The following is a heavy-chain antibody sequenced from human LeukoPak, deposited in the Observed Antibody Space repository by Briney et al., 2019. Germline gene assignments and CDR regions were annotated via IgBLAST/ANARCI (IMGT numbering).Heavy chain of an antibody. V-gene: IGHV4-4*07. CDR3: ARGGGAYAFDY. J-gene: IGHJ4*02. D-gene: IGHD4-23*01. CDR2: IYSSGST. Sequence: PSETLSLTCTVSGDSISNYYRNWIRQPAGKGLEWIGRIYSSGSTNYNPSLKSRVTMSVDMSKKQFSLKLSSVTAADTAVYYCARGGGAYAFDYWGRGTLVTVSS. CDR1: GDSISNYY.